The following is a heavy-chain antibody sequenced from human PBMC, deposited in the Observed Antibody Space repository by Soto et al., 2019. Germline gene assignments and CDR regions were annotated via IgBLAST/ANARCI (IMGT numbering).Heavy chain of an antibody. J-gene: IGHJ4*02. CDR1: GGSISSYY. Sequence: SETLSLACTVSGGSISSYYWSWIRQPPGKGLEWMGYIYYSGTTTNYNPSLKSRVTLSVDTSKNQFSLKLSSVTAADTAVYYCARLGGSYAVPHFDYWGQGTLVTVSS. D-gene: IGHD1-26*01. V-gene: IGHV4-59*08. CDR2: IYYSGTTT. CDR3: ARLGGSYAVPHFDY.